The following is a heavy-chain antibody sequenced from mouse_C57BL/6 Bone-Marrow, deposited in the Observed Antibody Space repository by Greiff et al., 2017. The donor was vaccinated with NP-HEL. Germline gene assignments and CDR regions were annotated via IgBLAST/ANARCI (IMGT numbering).Heavy chain of an antibody. J-gene: IGHJ2*01. CDR1: GYTFTSYG. Sequence: QVQLQQPGAELVKPGASVKLSCKASGYTFTSYGMHWVKQRPGQGLEWIGMIHPNSGSTNYNEKFKSKATLTVDKSSSTAYMQLSSLTSEDSAVYDGARALITTTVGYWGQGTTLTVSS. D-gene: IGHD1-1*01. V-gene: IGHV1-64*01. CDR2: IHPNSGST. CDR3: ARALITTTVGY.